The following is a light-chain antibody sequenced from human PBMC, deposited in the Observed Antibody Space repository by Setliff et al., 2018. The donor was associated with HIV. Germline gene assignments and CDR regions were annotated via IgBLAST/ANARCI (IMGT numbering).Light chain of an antibody. CDR1: RSDVGGFYY. CDR3: SSYTTTNTLGV. V-gene: IGLV2-14*03. Sequence: QSVLTQPASVSGSPGQSITISCTGIRSDVGGFYYVPWYQQHPGKAPKLILFDVTTRPSGVSNRFSGSQSDNTASLTISGLQSEDEADYYCSSYTTTNTLGVFGGGTK. J-gene: IGLJ3*02. CDR2: DVT.